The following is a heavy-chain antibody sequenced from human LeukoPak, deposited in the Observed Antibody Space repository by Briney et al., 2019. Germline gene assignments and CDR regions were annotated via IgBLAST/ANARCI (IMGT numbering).Heavy chain of an antibody. V-gene: IGHV3-7*01. Sequence: GGSLRLSCAASGITFSSYWMSWVRQAPGKGLEWVANIKQDGSEKYYVDSVKGRFTISRDNAKNSLYLQMNSLRAEDTAVYYCATGPMGHFDYWGQGTLVTVSS. CDR1: GITFSSYW. J-gene: IGHJ4*02. CDR3: ATGPMGHFDY. D-gene: IGHD1-26*01. CDR2: IKQDGSEK.